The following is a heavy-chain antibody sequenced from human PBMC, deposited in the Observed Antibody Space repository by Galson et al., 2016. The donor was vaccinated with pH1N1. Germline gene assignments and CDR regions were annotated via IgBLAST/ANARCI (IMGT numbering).Heavy chain of an antibody. CDR1: GFNFSNYW. Sequence: SLRLSCAASGFNFSNYWMQWVRQAPGKGLQWVANINQDGDKKYYVGSVEGRFTLSRDNAKNSLYLQMNNLRDEDTAMYFCARRYFDYWGQGALVTVSS. CDR3: ARRYFDY. V-gene: IGHV3-7*01. D-gene: IGHD3-9*01. CDR2: INQDGDKK. J-gene: IGHJ4*02.